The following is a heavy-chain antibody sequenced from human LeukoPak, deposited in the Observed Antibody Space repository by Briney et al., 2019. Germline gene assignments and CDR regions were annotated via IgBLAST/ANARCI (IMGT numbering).Heavy chain of an antibody. CDR3: ARGYFDTSGYSNPFDF. V-gene: IGHV4-4*09. Sequence: PSETLSLTCTVSGDSIGNYYWSWIRQTPKKGLEWIGCIHSSGNTYYNPSLKSRVTISVDTSKNQFSLELNSVTAADTAIYFCARGYFDTSGYSNPFDFWGQGTLVTVSS. CDR1: GDSIGNYY. J-gene: IGHJ4*02. CDR2: IHSSGNT. D-gene: IGHD3-22*01.